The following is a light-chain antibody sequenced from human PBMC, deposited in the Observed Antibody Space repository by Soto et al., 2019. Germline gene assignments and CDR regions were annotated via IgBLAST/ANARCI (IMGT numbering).Light chain of an antibody. Sequence: EIVLTQSPGTLSLSPGERATLSCRASQSVGSTNLAWYQQKPNQAPRLLFYGTSSRATGIPDRFSVSGSGTDFSLTISRVEPEDLAVYYCQQYGSSPWRFGQGTKVEIK. CDR2: GTS. V-gene: IGKV3-20*01. J-gene: IGKJ1*01. CDR3: QQYGSSPWR. CDR1: QSVGSTN.